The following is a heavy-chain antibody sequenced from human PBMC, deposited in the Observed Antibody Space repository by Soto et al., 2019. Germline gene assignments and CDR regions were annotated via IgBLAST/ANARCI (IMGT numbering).Heavy chain of an antibody. CDR1: GGSISSGDYY. Sequence: KPSETLSLTCTVSGGSISSGDYYWSGIRQPPGKGLEWIGYIYYSGSTYYNPSLKSRVTISVDTSKNQFSLKLSSVIAADTAVYYCARGASGYSFDYWGQGTLVTVSS. V-gene: IGHV4-30-4*01. CDR3: ARGASGYSFDY. CDR2: IYYSGST. J-gene: IGHJ4*02. D-gene: IGHD3-22*01.